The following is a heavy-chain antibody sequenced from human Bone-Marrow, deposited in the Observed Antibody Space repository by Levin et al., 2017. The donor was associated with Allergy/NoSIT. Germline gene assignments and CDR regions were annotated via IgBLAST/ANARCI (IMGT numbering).Heavy chain of an antibody. V-gene: IGHV3-23*05. CDR1: GLTFRKTT. CDR3: AGYWQ. CDR2: IDGRGLDI. Sequence: PGGSLRLSCAASGLTFRKTTMSWLRQAPGKGLEWISDIDGRGLDIQYADSVRGRFTISRDNSRNMVYLHMSSLRGEDTAVYFCAGYWQWGQGTLVTVSS. J-gene: IGHJ4*02. D-gene: IGHD2-8*02.